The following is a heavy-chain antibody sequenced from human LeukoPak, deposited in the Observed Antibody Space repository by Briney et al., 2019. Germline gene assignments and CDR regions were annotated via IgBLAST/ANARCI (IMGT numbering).Heavy chain of an antibody. D-gene: IGHD3-22*01. Sequence: GGSLRHACAASGFTFSSYALHWVRQAPSKGLEWVAVISYDGSNKYYADSVKGRFTISRDNSKNTLYLQMDSLRAEDTAVYYCARDPLDSSGYFVPFDYWGQGTLVTVSS. CDR3: ARDPLDSSGYFVPFDY. CDR1: GFTFSSYA. J-gene: IGHJ4*02. V-gene: IGHV3-30*04. CDR2: ISYDGSNK.